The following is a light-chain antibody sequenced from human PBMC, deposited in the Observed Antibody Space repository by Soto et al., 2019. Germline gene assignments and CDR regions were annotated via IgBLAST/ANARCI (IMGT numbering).Light chain of an antibody. CDR2: DAS. CDR1: QSISTF. Sequence: EIVLTQSPGTLSLSPGEGATLSCRASQSISTFFAWYQQKPGQAPRLLIYDASNRATGIPPRFSGSGSGTDFTLTISSLEPEDFAVYYCQQCNNWPQWTFGQGTKVDIK. CDR3: QQCNNWPQWT. J-gene: IGKJ1*01. V-gene: IGKV3-11*01.